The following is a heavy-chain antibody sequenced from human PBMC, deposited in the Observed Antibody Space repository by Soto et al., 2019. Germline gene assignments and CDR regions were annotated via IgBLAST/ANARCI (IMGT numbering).Heavy chain of an antibody. CDR2: ISGSGGST. CDR1: GFTFSGYA. D-gene: IGHD2-8*01. CDR3: AKAVVLMVYAVSHFDY. J-gene: IGHJ4*02. V-gene: IGHV3-23*01. Sequence: GGSLRFSCAASGFTFSGYAMSWVRQAPGKGLEWVSAISGSGGSTYYADSVKGRFTISRDNSKNTLYLQMNSLRAEDTAVYYCAKAVVLMVYAVSHFDYWGQGTLVTVSS.